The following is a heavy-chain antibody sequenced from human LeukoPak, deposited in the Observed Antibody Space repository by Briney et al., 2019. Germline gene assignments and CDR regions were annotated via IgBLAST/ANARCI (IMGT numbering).Heavy chain of an antibody. D-gene: IGHD6-13*01. CDR1: GYTFTSYD. CDR2: MNPNSGNT. V-gene: IGHV1-8*01. CDR3: ARGRKRYVGIAAADFDY. J-gene: IGHJ4*02. Sequence: ASVKVSCKASGYTFTSYDINWVRQATGQGLEWMGWMNPNSGNTGYAQKFQGRVTMTRNTSISTAYMELSSLRSEDTAVYYCARGRKRYVGIAAADFDYWGQGTLVTVSS.